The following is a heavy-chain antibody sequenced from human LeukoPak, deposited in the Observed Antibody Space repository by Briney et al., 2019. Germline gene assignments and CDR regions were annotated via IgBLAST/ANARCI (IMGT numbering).Heavy chain of an antibody. J-gene: IGHJ5*02. V-gene: IGHV4-39*02. CDR2: IYFSGTT. CDR1: GGSISSSNYY. CDR3: AREYQLPKWNWFDP. Sequence: PSETLSLSCTVSGGSISSSNYYWGWIRQPPGKGLEWIGSIYFSGTTYYNPSLKSRVTISVGTSKNQFSLKLSSVTAADTAVYYCAREYQLPKWNWFDPWGQGTLVTVSS. D-gene: IGHD2-2*01.